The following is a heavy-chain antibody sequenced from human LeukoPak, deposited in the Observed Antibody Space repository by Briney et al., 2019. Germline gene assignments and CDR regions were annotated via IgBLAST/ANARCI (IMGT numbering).Heavy chain of an antibody. CDR3: ARIAARRYSFWFDP. D-gene: IGHD6-6*01. CDR1: GGSISSYY. CDR2: IYYSGST. V-gene: IGHV4-59*01. Sequence: PSETLSLTCTVSGGSISSYYWSWIRQPPGKGLEWIGYIYYSGSTNYNPSLKSRVTISVDTSKNQFSLKLSSVTAADTAVYYCARIAARRYSFWFDPWGQGTLVTVSS. J-gene: IGHJ5*02.